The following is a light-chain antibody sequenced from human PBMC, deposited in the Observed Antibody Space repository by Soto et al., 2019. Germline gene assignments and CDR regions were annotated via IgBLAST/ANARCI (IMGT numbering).Light chain of an antibody. J-gene: IGKJ1*01. V-gene: IGKV3-15*01. CDR1: QSVTNN. CDR2: GAS. Sequence: EIVMTQSPDTLSVSPGERATLSGRASQSVTNNLAWYQQKPGQAPRLLIYGASTRTIAIPARFSGSGSGTDFTLTISSLQSEDFAVYYCQQYNNWPRTFGQGTKVEIK. CDR3: QQYNNWPRT.